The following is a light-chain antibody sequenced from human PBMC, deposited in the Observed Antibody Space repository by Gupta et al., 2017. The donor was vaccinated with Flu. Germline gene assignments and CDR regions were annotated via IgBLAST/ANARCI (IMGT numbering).Light chain of an antibody. CDR2: EVN. V-gene: IGLV2-8*01. Sequence: TGTSSDVGGYNYVSWYQQHPGKAPKLIIYEVNKRPSGVPDRFSGSKSGNTASLTVSGLLAEDEADYYCCSYGGSKFFGGGTNLTVL. CDR3: CSYGGSKF. CDR1: SSDVGGYNY. J-gene: IGLJ2*01.